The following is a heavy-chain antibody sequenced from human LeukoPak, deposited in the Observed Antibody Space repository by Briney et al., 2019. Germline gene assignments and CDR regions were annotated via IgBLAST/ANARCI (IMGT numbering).Heavy chain of an antibody. Sequence: PGGSLRLSCAASGFTFSSYAMSWVRQAPGKGLEWVAVISYDGSNKYYADSVKGRFTISRDNSKNTLYLQMNSLRAEDTAVYYCAKDSYYYDSSGPLKTFDYWGQGTLVTVSS. D-gene: IGHD3-22*01. CDR3: AKDSYYYDSSGPLKTFDY. CDR1: GFTFSSYA. J-gene: IGHJ4*02. V-gene: IGHV3-30*18. CDR2: ISYDGSNK.